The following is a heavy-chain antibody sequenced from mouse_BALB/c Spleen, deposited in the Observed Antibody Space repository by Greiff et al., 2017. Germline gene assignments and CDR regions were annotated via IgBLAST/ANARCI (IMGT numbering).Heavy chain of an antibody. D-gene: IGHD2-3*01. Sequence: EVKLMESGGGLVKPGGSLKLSCAASGFTFSSYAMSWVRQTPEKRLEWVATISSGGSYTYYPDSVKGRFTISRDNAKNTLYLQMSSLRSEDTAMYYCARRPDGYPFAYWGQGTLVTVSA. CDR1: GFTFSSYA. CDR2: ISSGGSYT. J-gene: IGHJ3*01. CDR3: ARRPDGYPFAY. V-gene: IGHV5-9-3*01.